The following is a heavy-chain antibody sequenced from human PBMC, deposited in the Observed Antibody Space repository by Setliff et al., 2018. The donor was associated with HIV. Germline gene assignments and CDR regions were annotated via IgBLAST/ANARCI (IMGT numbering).Heavy chain of an antibody. V-gene: IGHV4-61*05. CDR3: AKTNIPMPRSGTRLES. Sequence: SETLSLTCNVSGFSFRNSFYNWGWVRQTPGKGLEWIGQIFHDGTVTYKPSLESRVTILMDILKNQISLNVTSVTAADTATYYCAKTNIPMPRSGTRLESWGPGRLVTVSS. CDR2: IFHDGTV. J-gene: IGHJ4*02. CDR1: GFSFRNSFYN. D-gene: IGHD2-2*02.